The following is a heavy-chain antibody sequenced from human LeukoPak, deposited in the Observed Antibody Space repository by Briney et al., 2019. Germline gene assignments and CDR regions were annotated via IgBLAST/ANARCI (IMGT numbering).Heavy chain of an antibody. CDR2: IDYDGSHI. CDR3: ARDPERYLRTGHYDY. J-gene: IGHJ4*02. Sequence: PGGSLRLSCAGSGFTFSTSAMNWVRQVPGKGLEWVSSIDYDGSHIYYSASVKGRFSIFRDNARDSVYLQMDSLRAEDTAVYYCARDPERYLRTGHYDYWGQGTLVIVSS. CDR1: GFTFSTSA. V-gene: IGHV3-21*01. D-gene: IGHD3-10*02.